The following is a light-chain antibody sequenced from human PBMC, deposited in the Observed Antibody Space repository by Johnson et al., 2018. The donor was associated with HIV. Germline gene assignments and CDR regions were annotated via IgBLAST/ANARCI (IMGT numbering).Light chain of an antibody. CDR1: SSNIGNNY. CDR3: GTWGSSLSAGGV. CDR2: DIN. V-gene: IGLV1-51*01. Sequence: QSVLTQPPSVSAAPGQKVTISCSGSSSNIGNNYVSWYQQLPGTAPNLLIYDINKQPSGIPDRFSASKSGPSPTLAITGLQPGDEADYYCGTWGSSLSAGGVFGTGTKVTVL. J-gene: IGLJ1*01.